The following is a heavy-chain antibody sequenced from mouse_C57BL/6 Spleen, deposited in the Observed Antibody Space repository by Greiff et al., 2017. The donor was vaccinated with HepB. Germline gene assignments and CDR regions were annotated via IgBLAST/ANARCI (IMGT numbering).Heavy chain of an antibody. Sequence: EVKLVESEGGLVQPGSSMKLSCTASGFTFSDYYMAWVRQVPEKGLEWVANINYDGSSTYYLDSLKSRFIISRDNAKNILYLQMSSLKSEDTATYDCARGSYYYGSSYGWYFDVWGTGTTVTVSS. CDR1: GFTFSDYY. CDR2: INYDGSST. D-gene: IGHD1-1*01. J-gene: IGHJ1*03. V-gene: IGHV5-16*01. CDR3: ARGSYYYGSSYGWYFDV.